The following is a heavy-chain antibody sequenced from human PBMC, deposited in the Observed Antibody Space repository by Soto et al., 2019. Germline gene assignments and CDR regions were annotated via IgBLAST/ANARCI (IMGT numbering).Heavy chain of an antibody. Sequence: GGSLRISCAASGFTFSSYGMHWVRQDPGKGLEWVAVIWYDGSNKYYADSVKGRFTISRDNSKNTLYLQMNSLRAEDTAVYYCARDAAYCSGGSCYSDYYYYYYMDVWGKGTTVTVSS. J-gene: IGHJ6*03. CDR2: IWYDGSNK. CDR3: ARDAAYCSGGSCYSDYYYYYYMDV. V-gene: IGHV3-33*01. CDR1: GFTFSSYG. D-gene: IGHD2-15*01.